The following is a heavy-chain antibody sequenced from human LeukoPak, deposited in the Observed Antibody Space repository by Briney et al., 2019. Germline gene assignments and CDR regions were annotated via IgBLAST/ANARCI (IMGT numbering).Heavy chain of an antibody. CDR1: GFTFSSYE. Sequence: PGGSLRLSCAASGFTFSSYEMNWVRQAPGKGLEWLSYISSSGSTIYYADSVKGRFTISRDNAKNSLYLQMNSLRAEDTAVYYCARLFNWNGLYWGQGTLVTVSS. D-gene: IGHD1-20*01. CDR3: ARLFNWNGLY. J-gene: IGHJ4*02. CDR2: ISSSGSTI. V-gene: IGHV3-48*03.